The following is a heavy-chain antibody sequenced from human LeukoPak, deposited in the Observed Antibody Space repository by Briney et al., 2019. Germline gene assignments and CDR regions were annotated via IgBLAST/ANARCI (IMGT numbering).Heavy chain of an antibody. CDR2: ISSSSTVI. V-gene: IGHV3-48*01. D-gene: IGHD3-22*01. J-gene: IGHJ4*02. CDR1: GFTFSTHN. CDR3: ARKTDSSGSGDY. Sequence: GGSLRLSCAASGFTFSTHNMNWVRQAPGKGLEWFSYISSSSTVIYYADSVKGRFTISRDASKNTLFLQMNSLRADDTAVYYCARKTDSSGSGDYWGQGTLVTVSS.